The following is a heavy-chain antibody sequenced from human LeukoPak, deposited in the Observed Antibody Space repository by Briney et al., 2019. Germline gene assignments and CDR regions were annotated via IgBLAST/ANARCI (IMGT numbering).Heavy chain of an antibody. V-gene: IGHV4-30-4*02. Sequence: KSSETLSLTCIVSGGSISSGDYYWSWIRQPPGKGLEWIGYFYYSGSTFYNPSLRSRITVSFDTSNNQFSLKLSSVTAADTAVYYCARFTWREGDYWGQGTLVTVSS. CDR2: FYYSGST. J-gene: IGHJ4*02. CDR3: ARFTWREGDY. CDR1: GGSISSGDYY.